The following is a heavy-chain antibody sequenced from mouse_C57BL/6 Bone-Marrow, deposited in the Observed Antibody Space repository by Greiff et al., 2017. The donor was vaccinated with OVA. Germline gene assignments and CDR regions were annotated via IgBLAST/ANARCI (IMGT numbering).Heavy chain of an antibody. Sequence: EVQVVESGPELVKPGASVKISCKASGYSFTGYYMNWVKQSPEKSLEWIGEINPSTGGTTYNQKFKAKATLTVDKSSSTAYMQLKSLTSEDSAVYYCARRYYGIFDYWGQGTTLTVSS. D-gene: IGHD1-1*01. J-gene: IGHJ2*01. CDR3: ARRYYGIFDY. CDR1: GYSFTGYY. V-gene: IGHV1-42*01. CDR2: INPSTGGT.